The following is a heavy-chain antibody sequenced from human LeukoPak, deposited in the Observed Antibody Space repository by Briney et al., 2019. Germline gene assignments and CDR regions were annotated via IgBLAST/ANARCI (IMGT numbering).Heavy chain of an antibody. CDR1: GFTFSSYW. Sequence: PGGSLRLSCAASGFTFSSYWMSWVRQAPGKGLEWVANIKQDGSEKYYVDSVKGRFTISRDNAKNSLYLQMNSLRAEDTAVYYCARDTDDYNLDHYFDYGGQGTLVTVSS. V-gene: IGHV3-7*01. CDR3: ARDTDDYNLDHYFDY. J-gene: IGHJ4*02. D-gene: IGHD5-24*01. CDR2: IKQDGSEK.